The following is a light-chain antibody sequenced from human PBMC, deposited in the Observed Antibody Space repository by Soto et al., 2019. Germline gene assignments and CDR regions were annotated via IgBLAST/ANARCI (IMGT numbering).Light chain of an antibody. CDR1: QSISTY. CDR2: AAS. CDR3: QQSYSIPYV. V-gene: IGKV1-39*01. Sequence: DIQMTQSPSYLSASVGDRVTITCRASQSISTYVNWYQQKPGKAPQLLIHAASSLQGGVPSRFSGSGSGTDFTLTIRSLHPEDFATYYCQQSYSIPYVFGQATKLEIE. J-gene: IGKJ2*01.